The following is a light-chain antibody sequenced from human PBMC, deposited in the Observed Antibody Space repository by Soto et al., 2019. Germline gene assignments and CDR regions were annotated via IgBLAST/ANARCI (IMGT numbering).Light chain of an antibody. V-gene: IGKV1-5*01. CDR3: QQYNSYSPT. CDR2: DVS. Sequence: DIQMTQSPSTVSAYVGDSVTITCRASQSITTWLAWYQQRPGKAPKLLIYDVSSLQSGVPSRFSGSGSGTEFTLTISSLQPDDFATYYCQQYNSYSPTFGQGTKV. J-gene: IGKJ1*01. CDR1: QSITTW.